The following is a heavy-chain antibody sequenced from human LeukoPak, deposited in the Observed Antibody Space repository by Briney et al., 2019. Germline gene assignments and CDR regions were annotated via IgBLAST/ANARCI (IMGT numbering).Heavy chain of an antibody. V-gene: IGHV3-74*01. CDR3: VSFYETY. CDR2: INSDGSWT. Sequence: PGGSLRLSCAASGNYWMHWVRQAPGKGLVWVSHINSDGSWTSYADSVKGRFTISKDNAKNTVYLQMNNLGAEDTAVYYCVSFYETYRGRGTLVTVSS. D-gene: IGHD2/OR15-2a*01. CDR1: GNYW. J-gene: IGHJ4*02.